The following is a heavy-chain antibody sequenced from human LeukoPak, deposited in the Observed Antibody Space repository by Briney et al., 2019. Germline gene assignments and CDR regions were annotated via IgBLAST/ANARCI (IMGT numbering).Heavy chain of an antibody. Sequence: PSETLSLTCTVSDGSISNYYWTWIRQPPGKGLEWIGYIYSSGNTNYNPSLNSRVTISLDTSKNQFSLMLRSLTAADTAVYYCARRYTASPGERFDYWGQGTLVTVSS. CDR3: ARRYTASPGERFDY. J-gene: IGHJ4*02. D-gene: IGHD2-2*02. CDR2: IYSSGNT. CDR1: DGSISNYY. V-gene: IGHV4-59*08.